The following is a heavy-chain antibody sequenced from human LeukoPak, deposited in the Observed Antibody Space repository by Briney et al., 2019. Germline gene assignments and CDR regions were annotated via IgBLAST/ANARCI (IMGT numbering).Heavy chain of an antibody. CDR1: GFTFSSYA. V-gene: IGHV3-23*01. D-gene: IGHD6-19*01. J-gene: IGHJ4*02. CDR2: ISGSGATT. CDR3: AASGSGWYRFDY. Sequence: GGSLRLSCAASGFTFSSYAMSWVRQAPGKGLEWVSAISGSGATTYYADSVRGRFSISRDISKNTLYLQMNSLRVEDTAVYYCAASGSGWYRFDYWGQGTLVSVSS.